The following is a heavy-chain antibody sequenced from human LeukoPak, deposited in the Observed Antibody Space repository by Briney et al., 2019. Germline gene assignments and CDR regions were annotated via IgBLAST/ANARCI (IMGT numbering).Heavy chain of an antibody. CDR2: ISSSSYI. V-gene: IGHV3-21*01. D-gene: IGHD5-18*01. Sequence: GGSLRLSCAASGFTFSSYSMNWVRQAPGKGLEWVSSISSSSYIYYADSVKGRFTISRDNAKNSLYLQMNSLRAEDTAVYYCARGPHGAAMENPFDYWGQGTLVTISS. CDR3: ARGPHGAAMENPFDY. CDR1: GFTFSSYS. J-gene: IGHJ4*02.